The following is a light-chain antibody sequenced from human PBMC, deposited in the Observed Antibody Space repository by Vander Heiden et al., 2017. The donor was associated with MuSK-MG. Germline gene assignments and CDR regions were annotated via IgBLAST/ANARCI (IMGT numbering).Light chain of an antibody. V-gene: IGKV3-15*01. CDR3: QQDNNLLT. Sequence: EIVMTQSPATLSVSPGERATLSCRASQSVSSNLAWYQQKPGQAPRLLIYGASTRANGIPDRFSGSGSGTEFTLTSSSRQSEDFDVYYGQQDNNLLTFGGGTKVEIK. J-gene: IGKJ4*01. CDR2: GAS. CDR1: QSVSSN.